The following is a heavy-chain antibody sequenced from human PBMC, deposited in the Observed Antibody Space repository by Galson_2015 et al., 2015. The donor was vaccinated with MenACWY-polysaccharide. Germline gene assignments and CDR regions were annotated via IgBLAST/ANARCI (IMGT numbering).Heavy chain of an antibody. CDR1: GFTFSTYA. D-gene: IGHD2-8*02. CDR2: ITGSGTHT. J-gene: IGHJ4*02. CDR3: ARGVNQRSLLGY. Sequence: SLRLSCAASGFTFSTYAISWVRQAPGKGLEWVSAITGSGTHTFYPDSVRGRFTASRDNTRNTVYLLLSTLRAEDTAVYYCARGVNQRSLLGYWGQGTLVTVSS. V-gene: IGHV3-23*01.